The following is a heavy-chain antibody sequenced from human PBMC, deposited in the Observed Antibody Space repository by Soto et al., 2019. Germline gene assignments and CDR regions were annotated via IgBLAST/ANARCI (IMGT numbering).Heavy chain of an antibody. CDR3: ARGQWLDWFDP. CDR2: IYHSGST. J-gene: IGHJ5*02. CDR1: GYSISSGYY. D-gene: IGHD6-19*01. Sequence: PSETLSLTCAVSGYSISSGYYWGWIRQPPGKGLEWIGSIYHSGSTYYNPSLKSRVTISVDTSKNQFSLKLSSVTAADTAVYYCARGQWLDWFDPWGQGTLVTV. V-gene: IGHV4-38-2*01.